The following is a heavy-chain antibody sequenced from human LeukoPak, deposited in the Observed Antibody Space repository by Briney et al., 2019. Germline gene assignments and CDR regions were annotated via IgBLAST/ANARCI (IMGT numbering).Heavy chain of an antibody. Sequence: PGRSLRLSCAASGFTFSDYAMHWVRQVPGKGLERVGGSSWNSGTIAYGESVKGRATISRDNARNSLYLEVNSLRVEDTALYYCAKDLAVGTSPRVYAFDVWGQGSLVTVSS. D-gene: IGHD1/OR15-1a*01. V-gene: IGHV3-9*01. CDR1: GFTFSDYA. J-gene: IGHJ3*01. CDR2: SSWNSGTI. CDR3: AKDLAVGTSPRVYAFDV.